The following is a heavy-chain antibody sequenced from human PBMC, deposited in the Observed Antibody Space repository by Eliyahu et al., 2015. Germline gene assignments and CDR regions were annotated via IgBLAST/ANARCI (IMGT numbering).Heavy chain of an antibody. V-gene: IGHV1-3*01. CDR2: INAGNGNT. CDR1: GYRFTSYX. CDR3: ARDHTISTAYNLFDP. Sequence: QVQVVQSGAEVKKPGAXVKVSCKASGYRFTSYXIHWVRQAPGQRLEWMGWINAGNGNTKYSQKFQGRVTITKDTSASTAYMELSNLKSEDTAVYYCARDHTISTAYNLFDPWGQGTLVTVSS. J-gene: IGHJ5*02. D-gene: IGHD3-10*01.